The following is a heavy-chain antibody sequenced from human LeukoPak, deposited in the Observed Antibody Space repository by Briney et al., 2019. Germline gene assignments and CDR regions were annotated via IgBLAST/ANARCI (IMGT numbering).Heavy chain of an antibody. D-gene: IGHD3-10*01. J-gene: IGHJ4*02. CDR2: INAGNGNT. CDR1: GYTFTSYA. Sequence: ASVKVSCKAPGYTFTSYAMHWVRQAPGQRLEWMGWINAGNGNTKYSQKFQGRVTITRDTSASTAYMELSSLRSEDTAVYYCARDRGDYYGSGYFDYWGQGTLVTVSS. CDR3: ARDRGDYYGSGYFDY. V-gene: IGHV1-3*01.